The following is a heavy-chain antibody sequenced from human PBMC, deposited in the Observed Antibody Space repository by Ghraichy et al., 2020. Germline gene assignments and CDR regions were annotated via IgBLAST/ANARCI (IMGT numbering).Heavy chain of an antibody. V-gene: IGHV4-4*09. CDR3: ARRVRSDVVVAADNWLDP. D-gene: IGHD2-15*01. CDR2: IYTGENGHS. CDR1: AGSISGYY. Sequence: SETLSLTCTVSAGSISGYYWNWMRQPPGKGLEWIGYIYTGENGHSHYNPSLQSRVTISLDTSMKQFSLKLISVTAADTAVYYCARRVRSDVVVAADNWLDPWGQGTLVTVSS. J-gene: IGHJ5*02.